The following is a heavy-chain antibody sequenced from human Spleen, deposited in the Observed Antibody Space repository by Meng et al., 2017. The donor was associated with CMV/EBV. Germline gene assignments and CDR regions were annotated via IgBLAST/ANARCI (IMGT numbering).Heavy chain of an antibody. V-gene: IGHV3-23*01. J-gene: IGHJ4*02. CDR3: ATQRQWRVSCLVY. CDR2: ISGSGGST. CDR1: GFTFSSYA. Sequence: VKVWESGGGLVQAGGSLSLPCAASGFTFSSYARSWVRQAPGKGLEWVSAISGSGGSTYYADSVKGRFTISRDNSKNTLYLQMNSLRAEDTAVYYCATQRQWRVSCLVYWGQGTLVTVSS. D-gene: IGHD6-19*01.